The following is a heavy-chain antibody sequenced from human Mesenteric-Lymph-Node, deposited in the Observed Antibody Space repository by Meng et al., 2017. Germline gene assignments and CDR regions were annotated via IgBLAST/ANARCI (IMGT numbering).Heavy chain of an antibody. V-gene: IGHV1-46*01. CDR2: INPSGGST. D-gene: IGHD3-3*01. CDR3: ARGRITIFGVVPPFYDAFDI. J-gene: IGHJ3*02. Sequence: ASVKVSCKASGYTFTSYYMHWVRQAPGQGLEWMGIINPSGGSTSYAQKFQGRVTMTRDTSTSTVYMELSSLRSEDTAVYYCARGRITIFGVVPPFYDAFDIWGQGTMVTVSS. CDR1: GYTFTSYY.